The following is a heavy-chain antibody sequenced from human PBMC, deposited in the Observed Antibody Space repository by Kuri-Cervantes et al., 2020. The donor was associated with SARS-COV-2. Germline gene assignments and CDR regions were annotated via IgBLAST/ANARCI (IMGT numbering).Heavy chain of an antibody. Sequence: SVKVSCKTSGASFTLSAFSWVRQAPGQGLEWMGGIIPMLHKAHYAQKFQDRVTITADESTSTLYIDLNNLESDDTAVYYCARGFDSPLDYWGQGTLVTVSS. V-gene: IGHV1-69*10. CDR3: ARGFDSPLDY. J-gene: IGHJ4*02. D-gene: IGHD3-9*01. CDR1: GASFTLSA. CDR2: IIPMLHKA.